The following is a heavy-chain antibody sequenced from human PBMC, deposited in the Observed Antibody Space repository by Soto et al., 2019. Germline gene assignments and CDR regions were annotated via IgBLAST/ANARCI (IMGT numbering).Heavy chain of an antibody. CDR3: ARDGRGYSDGGYFDY. D-gene: IGHD5-18*01. CDR1: GGTFSSYA. J-gene: IGHJ4*02. CDR2: IIPIFGTA. V-gene: IGHV1-69*01. Sequence: QVQLVQSGAEVKKPGSSVKVSCKASGGTFSSYAISWVRQAPGQGLEWLGGIIPIFGTANYAQKFQGRVTITADESTSTAYMELSSLRSEDMAVYYCARDGRGYSDGGYFDYWGQGTLVTVSS.